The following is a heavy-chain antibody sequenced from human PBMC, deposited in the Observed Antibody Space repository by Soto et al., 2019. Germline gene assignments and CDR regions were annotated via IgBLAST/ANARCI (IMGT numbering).Heavy chain of an antibody. CDR1: GFTFSSFA. CDR3: ATRAYCSSTSCYDPGYYYYGMDV. Sequence: ELQLLESGGGLVQPGGSRRLSCAASGFTFSSFAMSWVRQAPGKGLEWFSAISGRGGGTYYADSVKGRFTISRDNSKNTLYLQMNSLRAEDTAVYYCATRAYCSSTSCYDPGYYYYGMDVWGQGTTVTVSS. J-gene: IGHJ6*02. V-gene: IGHV3-23*01. D-gene: IGHD2-2*01. CDR2: ISGRGGGT.